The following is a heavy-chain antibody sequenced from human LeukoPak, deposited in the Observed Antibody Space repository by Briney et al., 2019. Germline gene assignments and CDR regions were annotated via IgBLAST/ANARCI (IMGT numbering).Heavy chain of an antibody. D-gene: IGHD6-19*01. Sequence: TSETLSLTCTVSGGSISSSSYYWGWIRRPPGKGLEWIGNIYYSGSTYYNPSLKSRVTISVDTSKNQFSLKLSSVTAADTAVYYCARHRGSGAADYFDYWGQGTLVTVSS. CDR2: IYYSGST. CDR3: ARHRGSGAADYFDY. J-gene: IGHJ4*02. V-gene: IGHV4-39*01. CDR1: GGSISSSSYY.